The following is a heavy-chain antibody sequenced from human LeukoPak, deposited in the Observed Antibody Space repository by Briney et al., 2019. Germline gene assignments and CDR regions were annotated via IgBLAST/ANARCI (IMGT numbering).Heavy chain of an antibody. J-gene: IGHJ4*02. CDR3: VRHAIAVAGTGYFDS. D-gene: IGHD6-19*01. CDR1: GDSISSYY. V-gene: IGHV4-59*08. CDR2: LDYSGST. Sequence: SETLSLTCTVSGDSISSYYWSWLRQPPGKGLEWIGYLDYSGSTKHNPSLKSRATISVDTSKNQFSLKLTSVTAADTAVFYCVRHAIAVAGTGYFDSWGQGTLVTVSS.